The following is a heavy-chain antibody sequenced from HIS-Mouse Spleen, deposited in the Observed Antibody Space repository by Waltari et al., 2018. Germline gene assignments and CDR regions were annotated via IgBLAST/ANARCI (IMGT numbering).Heavy chain of an antibody. D-gene: IGHD6-6*01. CDR3: AKDRIAARPSAAFDI. Sequence: QVQLVESGGGVVQPGRSLRLSCAASGFTFSSYGMHWVRQAPGKGLGGVAVIWYDGSNNSYADSVKGRFTISRDNSKNTLYLQMNSLRAEDTAVYYCAKDRIAARPSAAFDIWGQGTMVTVSS. V-gene: IGHV3-33*06. CDR2: IWYDGSNN. J-gene: IGHJ3*02. CDR1: GFTFSSYG.